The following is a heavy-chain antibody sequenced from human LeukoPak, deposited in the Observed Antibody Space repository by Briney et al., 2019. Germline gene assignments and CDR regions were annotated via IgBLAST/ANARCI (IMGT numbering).Heavy chain of an antibody. D-gene: IGHD3-10*01. CDR1: GFTFNDYY. CDR2: IISSGSTI. V-gene: IGHV3-11*01. Sequence: GGSLRLYCADSGFTFNDYYMSWIRQAPGKGLEWVSYIISSGSTIYYADSVKGRFTITRDNTKNSLYLQMSSLRAEDTAVYYCARVRGNRGVYYFDYWGQGTLVTVSS. J-gene: IGHJ4*02. CDR3: ARVRGNRGVYYFDY.